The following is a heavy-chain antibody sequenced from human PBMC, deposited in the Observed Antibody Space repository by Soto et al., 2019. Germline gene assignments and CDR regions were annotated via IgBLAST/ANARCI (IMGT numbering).Heavy chain of an antibody. CDR1: GFTFDDYT. Sequence: LRLSCAASGFTFDDYTMHWVRQAPGKGLEWVSLISWDGGSTYYADSVKGRFTISRDNGKDSLYLQMNSLRTEDTALYYCAKDIEVGTYYDFWSGYYIREAGMDVWGQETTVTVSS. CDR2: ISWDGGST. J-gene: IGHJ6*02. CDR3: AKDIEVGTYYDFWSGYYIREAGMDV. V-gene: IGHV3-43*01. D-gene: IGHD3-3*01.